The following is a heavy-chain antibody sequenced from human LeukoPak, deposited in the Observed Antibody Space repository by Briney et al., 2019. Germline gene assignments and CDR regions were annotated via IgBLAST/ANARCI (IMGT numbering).Heavy chain of an antibody. Sequence: GASVKVSCKASGYTFTSYGISWVRQAPGQGLEWMGWISAYNGNTNYAQKLQGRVTMTTDTSTSTAYMELRSLRSDDTAVYYCARRWGSYYYYYYMDVWGKGTTVTISS. CDR2: ISAYNGNT. CDR1: GYTFTSYG. CDR3: ARRWGSYYYYYYMDV. J-gene: IGHJ6*03. D-gene: IGHD3-16*01. V-gene: IGHV1-18*01.